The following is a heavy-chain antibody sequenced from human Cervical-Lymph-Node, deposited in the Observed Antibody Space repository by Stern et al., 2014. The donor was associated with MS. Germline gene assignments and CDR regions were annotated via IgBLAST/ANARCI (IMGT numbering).Heavy chain of an antibody. Sequence: VQLVESGAEVKKPGASVKVSCKASGNTFTGYYMHWVRQAPGQGLEWMGRINPNSGGTNYPQKFQGRVTMTRDTAIMTAYMELGRLRSDDTAVFYCARARRDGYNSYYFDYWGQGTLVTVSS. D-gene: IGHD5-24*01. J-gene: IGHJ4*02. V-gene: IGHV1-2*06. CDR3: ARARRDGYNSYYFDY. CDR1: GNTFTGYY. CDR2: INPNSGGT.